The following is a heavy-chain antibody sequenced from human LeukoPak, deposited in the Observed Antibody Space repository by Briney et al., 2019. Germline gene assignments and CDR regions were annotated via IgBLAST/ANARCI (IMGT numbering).Heavy chain of an antibody. Sequence: GGSLRLSCAASGFTFSSYWMSWVRQAPGKGLEWVANIKQDGSEKYYVDSVKGRFTISRDNAKNSLYLQMNSLRAEDTAVHYCARDPGRDGYNYFDYWGQGTLVTVSS. CDR3: ARDPGRDGYNYFDY. CDR1: GFTFSSYW. V-gene: IGHV3-7*01. J-gene: IGHJ4*02. D-gene: IGHD5-24*01. CDR2: IKQDGSEK.